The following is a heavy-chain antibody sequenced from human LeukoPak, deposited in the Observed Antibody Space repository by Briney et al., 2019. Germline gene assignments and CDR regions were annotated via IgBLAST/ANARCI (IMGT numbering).Heavy chain of an antibody. J-gene: IGHJ4*02. CDR1: GFTFSSYG. Sequence: GRSLRLSCAASGFTFSSYGMHWVRQAPGKGLEWVAVIRYDGSNKYYADSVKGRFTISRDNSKNTLYLQMNSLRAEDTALYYCARERVSCSGDCLGYWGQGTLVTVSS. CDR3: ARERVSCSGDCLGY. V-gene: IGHV3-33*01. D-gene: IGHD2-21*02. CDR2: IRYDGSNK.